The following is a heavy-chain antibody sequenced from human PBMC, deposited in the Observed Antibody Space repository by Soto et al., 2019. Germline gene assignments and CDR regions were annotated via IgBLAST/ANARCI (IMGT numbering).Heavy chain of an antibody. CDR2: INSDGSST. J-gene: IGHJ3*02. Sequence: GGFMRLSCAVSGFSFSSYWMHWVRQAPGKGLVWVSRINSDGSSTSYADSVKGRFTISRDNAKNTLYLQMNSLRAEDTAVYYCARDLWTTVTPGHAFDIWGQGTMVTVSS. CDR1: GFSFSSYW. V-gene: IGHV3-74*01. D-gene: IGHD4-17*01. CDR3: ARDLWTTVTPGHAFDI.